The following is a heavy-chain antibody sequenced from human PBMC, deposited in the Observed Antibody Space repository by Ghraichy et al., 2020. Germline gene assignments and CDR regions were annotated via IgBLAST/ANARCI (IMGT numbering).Heavy chain of an antibody. CDR2: TRIKANSYTT. Sequence: GGSLRLSCAASGFTFSDHYMDWVRQAPGKGLEWVGRTRIKANSYTTEYAASVKGRFTISRDDSKSSLYLQMNSLKTEDTAVYYCARAGRRGQSYYYYGMDVWGQGTTVTVSS. CDR1: GFTFSDHY. J-gene: IGHJ6*02. CDR3: ARAGRRGQSYYYYGMDV. V-gene: IGHV3-72*01.